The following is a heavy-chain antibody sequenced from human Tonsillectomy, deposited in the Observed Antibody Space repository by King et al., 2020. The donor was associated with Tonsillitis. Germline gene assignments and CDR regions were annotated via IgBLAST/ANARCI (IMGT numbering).Heavy chain of an antibody. D-gene: IGHD2-2*01. CDR1: GGSVSSGNYY. Sequence: QLQESGPGLVKPSQTLSLTCTVSGGSVSSGNYYWSWIRQPAGKGLEWIGRLYTSGSTNYNPSLKSRITMSLDTSKNQFSLKLSSVTAADTAGNYCARDVYLGYCSGTSGEYWFDPWGQGILVTVSS. CDR3: ARDVYLGYCSGTSGEYWFDP. CDR2: LYTSGST. J-gene: IGHJ5*02. V-gene: IGHV4-61*02.